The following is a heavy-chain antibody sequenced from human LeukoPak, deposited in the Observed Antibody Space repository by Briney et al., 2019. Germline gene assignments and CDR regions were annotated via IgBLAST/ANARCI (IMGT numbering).Heavy chain of an antibody. CDR1: GFTFSSYS. CDR3: ARAPYSGSYYAPLDY. V-gene: IGHV3-21*01. D-gene: IGHD1-26*01. J-gene: IGHJ4*02. CDR2: ISSSSSYI. Sequence: PGGSLRLSCAASGFTFSSYSMNWVRQAPGKGLEWVSSISSSSSYIYYADSVKGRFTISRDNAKNSLYLQMNSLRAEDTAVYYCARAPYSGSYYAPLDYWGQGTLVTVSS.